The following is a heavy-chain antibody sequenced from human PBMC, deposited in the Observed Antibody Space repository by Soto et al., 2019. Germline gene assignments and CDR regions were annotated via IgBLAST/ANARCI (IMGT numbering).Heavy chain of an antibody. CDR3: ARLQNELWFGELYWFDP. CDR2: IYYSGST. Sequence: SETLSLTCTVSGGSISSYYWSWIRQPPGKGLEWIGYIYYSGSTNYNPSLKSRVTISVDTSKNQFSLKLSSVTAADTAVYYCARLQNELWFGELYWFDPWGQGTLVTVSS. V-gene: IGHV4-59*08. D-gene: IGHD3-10*01. J-gene: IGHJ5*02. CDR1: GGSISSYY.